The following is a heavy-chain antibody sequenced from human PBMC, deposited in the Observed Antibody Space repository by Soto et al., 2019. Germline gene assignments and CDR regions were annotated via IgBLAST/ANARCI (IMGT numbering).Heavy chain of an antibody. CDR2: IIPIFGTA. D-gene: IGHD6-13*01. J-gene: IGHJ6*02. V-gene: IGHV1-69*13. Sequence: SVKVSCKASGGTFSSYAISWVRQAPGQGLEWMGGIIPIFGTANYAQKFQGRVTITADESTSTAYMELSSLRSEDTAVYYCARTGGYSSSWYSGYYYGMDVWGQGTTVTVSS. CDR1: GGTFSSYA. CDR3: ARTGGYSSSWYSGYYYGMDV.